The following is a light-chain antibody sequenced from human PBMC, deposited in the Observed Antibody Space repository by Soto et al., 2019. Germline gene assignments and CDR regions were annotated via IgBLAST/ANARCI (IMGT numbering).Light chain of an antibody. V-gene: IGLV4-69*02. CDR2: LNSDGSH. J-gene: IGLJ2*01. CDR3: QTWASGVVV. Sequence: QPVLTQSPSASASLGASVKLTCTLSSGHSSYATAWHQQQPGKGPRYLMKLNSDGSHNNGDGIPDRFSGSSSGAERYLTISILQSEDEAAYYCQTWASGVVVFGGGTKLTVL. CDR1: SGHSSYA.